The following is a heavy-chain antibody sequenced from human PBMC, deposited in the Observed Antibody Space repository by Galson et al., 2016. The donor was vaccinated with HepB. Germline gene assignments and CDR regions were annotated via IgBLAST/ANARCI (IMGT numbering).Heavy chain of an antibody. CDR2: ISYDGSKT. CDR1: GINFNIYG. V-gene: IGHV3-30*03. J-gene: IGHJ4*02. CDR3: ATSVLYFYGSGTLSEY. D-gene: IGHD3-10*01. Sequence: SLRLSCAASGINFNIYGIHWVRQAPGTGLEWVAVISYDGSKTYYADSVKGRFTISRDNSKNTLYLDMHSLRPEDTAVYYCATSVLYFYGSGTLSEYWGQGTPVAVSS.